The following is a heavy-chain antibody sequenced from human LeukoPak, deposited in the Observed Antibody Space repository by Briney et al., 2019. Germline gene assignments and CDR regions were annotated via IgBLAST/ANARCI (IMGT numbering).Heavy chain of an antibody. Sequence: SVKVSCKASGGTFSSYAISWVREAPGQGLEWMGGIVPIFGTANYAQKFQGRVTITTDESTSTAYMELSSLRSEDTAVYYCARDTYYDFWSGYYSNNWFDPWGQGTLVTVSS. CDR2: IVPIFGTA. J-gene: IGHJ5*02. D-gene: IGHD3-3*01. V-gene: IGHV1-69*05. CDR1: GGTFSSYA. CDR3: ARDTYYDFWSGYYSNNWFDP.